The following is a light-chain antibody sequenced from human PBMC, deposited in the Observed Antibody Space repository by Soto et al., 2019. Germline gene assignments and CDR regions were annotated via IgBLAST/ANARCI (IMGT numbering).Light chain of an antibody. CDR2: LDSDGSH. J-gene: IGLJ3*02. V-gene: IGLV4-69*01. CDR1: SGHSTYT. CDR3: QTWATGPDWV. Sequence: QSVLTQSPSASASLGASVKLTCTLSSGHSTYTIVWHQHQPDKGPRYLMNLDSDGSHYKGDGIPDRFSGSSSGAERYLTISSLQSEDEADYYCQTWATGPDWVFGGGTKLTVL.